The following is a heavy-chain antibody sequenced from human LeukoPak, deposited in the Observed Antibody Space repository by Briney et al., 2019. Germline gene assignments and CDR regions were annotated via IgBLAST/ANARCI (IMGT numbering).Heavy chain of an antibody. D-gene: IGHD6-25*01. V-gene: IGHV4-59*01. CDR2: MYYAGST. Sequence: SETLSLTCSVSGGSISSDYWSWVRQPPGQGLEWIGYMYYAGSTNYNPSLKSRVTISLARSKTLFSLKLSSVTAADTAVYYCAGVSVGSGMDVWGQGTTVTVSS. J-gene: IGHJ6*02. CDR1: GGSISSDY. CDR3: AGVSVGSGMDV.